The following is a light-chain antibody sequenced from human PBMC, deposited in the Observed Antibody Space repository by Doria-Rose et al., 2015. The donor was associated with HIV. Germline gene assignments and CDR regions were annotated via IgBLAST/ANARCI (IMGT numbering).Light chain of an antibody. Sequence: TQSPGTLSLSPGERATLSCRASQSFSSTYLAWYQQQPGQAPSLLIYDESTRATGIPDGFSASGSGTDFTLTINRLEPEDFALYYCHQYGTSWTFGQGTKVE. CDR1: QSFSSTY. CDR3: HQYGTSWT. J-gene: IGKJ1*01. CDR2: DES. V-gene: IGKV3-20*01.